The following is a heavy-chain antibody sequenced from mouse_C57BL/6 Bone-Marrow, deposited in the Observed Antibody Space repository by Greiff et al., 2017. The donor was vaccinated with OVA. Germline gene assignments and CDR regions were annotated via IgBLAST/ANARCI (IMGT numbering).Heavy chain of an antibody. D-gene: IGHD1-1*01. V-gene: IGHV14-1*01. CDR3: TQGYYVSSYYFDH. Sequence: VQLQQSGAELVRPGASVKLSCTASGFNIKDYYMHWVKQRPEQGLAWIGRIDPEDGDTEYAPKFQGKATMPSDTSSNTAYLQLSSLTSEDTAVYYCTQGYYVSSYYFDHWGQGTTLTVSS. CDR1: GFNIKDYY. CDR2: IDPEDGDT. J-gene: IGHJ2*01.